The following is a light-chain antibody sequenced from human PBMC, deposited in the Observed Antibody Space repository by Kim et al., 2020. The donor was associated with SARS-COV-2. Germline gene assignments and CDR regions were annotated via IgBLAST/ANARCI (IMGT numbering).Light chain of an antibody. CDR1: KLGDKY. J-gene: IGLJ2*01. CDR2: QDT. CDR3: QAWDSSTVV. V-gene: IGLV3-1*01. Sequence: SYELTQPPSVSVSPGQTASITCSGDKLGDKYACWYQQKPGQSPVLVIYQDTKRPSGIPERFSGFNSGNTATLTISGTQAMDEADYYCQAWDSSTVVFGGG.